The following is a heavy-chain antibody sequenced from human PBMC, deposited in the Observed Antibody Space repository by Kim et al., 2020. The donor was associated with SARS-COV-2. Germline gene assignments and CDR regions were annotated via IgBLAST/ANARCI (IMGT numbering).Heavy chain of an antibody. CDR1: GFTFSSYG. Sequence: GGSLRLSCAASGFTFSSYGMHWVRQAPGKGLEWVAVISYDGSNKYYADSVKGRFTISRDNSKNTLYLHMNSLRAEDTAVYYCAKNLGVGAWFPFDYWGQG. D-gene: IGHD1-26*01. V-gene: IGHV3-30*18. CDR3: AKNLGVGAWFPFDY. CDR2: ISYDGSNK. J-gene: IGHJ4*02.